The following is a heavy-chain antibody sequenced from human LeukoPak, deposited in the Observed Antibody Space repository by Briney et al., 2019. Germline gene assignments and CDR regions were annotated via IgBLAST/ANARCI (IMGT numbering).Heavy chain of an antibody. J-gene: IGHJ5*02. CDR1: GGSISSGGYY. V-gene: IGHV4-31*03. D-gene: IGHD6-13*01. Sequence: SQTLSLTCTVSGGSISSGGYYWSWIRQHPGKGLECTGYIYYSGSTYYNPSLKSRVTISVDTSKNQFSLKLSSVTAADAAVYYCARAGIAAAGLPPWGQATLVTVPS. CDR3: ARAGIAAAGLPP. CDR2: IYYSGST.